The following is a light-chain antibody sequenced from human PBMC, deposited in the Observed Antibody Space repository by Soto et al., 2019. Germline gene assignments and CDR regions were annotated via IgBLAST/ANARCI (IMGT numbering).Light chain of an antibody. Sequence: QLVLTQSPSASASLGASVRLTCTLSSGHSNYAIAWHQQQPEKGPRYLMKVNRDGSHIKGDGIPDRFSGSRSGAECYLTISSRQYEDEADYYCQTWGTGIRVFGTGTKLTVL. CDR1: SGHSNYA. V-gene: IGLV4-69*01. CDR2: VNRDGSH. J-gene: IGLJ1*01. CDR3: QTWGTGIRV.